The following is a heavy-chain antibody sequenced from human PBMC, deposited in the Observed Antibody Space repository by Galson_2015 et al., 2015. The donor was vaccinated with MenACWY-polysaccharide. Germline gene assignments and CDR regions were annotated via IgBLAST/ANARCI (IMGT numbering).Heavy chain of an antibody. Sequence: SLRLSCAASGFTLSSFDFSDYAMHWVRQAPGKGLEWVAVISYDGNNKYYADSVKGRFTIARDNSKNTVYLQMHSLRAEDTAVYYCAKDRPLRGLTKFYYGMDVWGQGTTVTVSS. CDR3: AKDRPLRGLTKFYYGMDV. V-gene: IGHV3-30*18. CDR2: ISYDGNNK. J-gene: IGHJ6*02. CDR1: GFTLSSFD. D-gene: IGHD3-10*01.